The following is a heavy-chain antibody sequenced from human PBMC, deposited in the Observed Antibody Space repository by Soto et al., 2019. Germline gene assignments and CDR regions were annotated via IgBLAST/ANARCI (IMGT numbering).Heavy chain of an antibody. CDR1: GGSISSYY. V-gene: IGHV4-59*08. Sequence: SETLSLTCTVSGGSISSYYWSWIRQPPGKGLEWIWYIFYSGSTNYNPSLKSRVTISVDTSKNQFSLKLSSVTAADTAVYYCARGEYSSGWYRQDAFDIWGQGTMVTVSS. D-gene: IGHD6-19*01. CDR3: ARGEYSSGWYRQDAFDI. CDR2: IFYSGST. J-gene: IGHJ3*02.